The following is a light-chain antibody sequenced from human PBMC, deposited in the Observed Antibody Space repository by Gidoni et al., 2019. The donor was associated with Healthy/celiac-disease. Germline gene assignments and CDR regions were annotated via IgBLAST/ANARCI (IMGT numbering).Light chain of an antibody. CDR1: QRVSSY. J-gene: IGKJ4*01. V-gene: IGKV3-11*01. CDR2: DAS. Sequence: EIVLTQSPATLALSPGERANLSCRASQRVSSYLAGYQQKPGQAPRLLIYDASNRATGIPARFSGSGSGTDFTLTISSLEPEDFAVYYCQQRSNWPPGFGGGTKVEIK. CDR3: QQRSNWPPG.